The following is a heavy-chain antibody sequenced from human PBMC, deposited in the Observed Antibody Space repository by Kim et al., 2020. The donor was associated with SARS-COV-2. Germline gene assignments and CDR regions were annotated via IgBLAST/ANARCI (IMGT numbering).Heavy chain of an antibody. CDR3: ATYSGSYLFDY. CDR2: T. Sequence: TTYSQRSQGRVTITRDTSASTAYMELRSLRSEDTAVYYCATYSGSYLFDYWGQGTLVTVSS. J-gene: IGHJ4*02. V-gene: IGHV1-3*01. D-gene: IGHD1-26*01.